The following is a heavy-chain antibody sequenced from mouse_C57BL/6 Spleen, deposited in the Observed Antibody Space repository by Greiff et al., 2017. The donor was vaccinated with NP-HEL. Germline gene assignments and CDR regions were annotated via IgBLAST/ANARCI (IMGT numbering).Heavy chain of an antibody. D-gene: IGHD2-1*01. CDR3: AKMDGNYPFDY. J-gene: IGHJ2*01. Sequence: VQLQQSGPELVKPGASVKISCKASGYAFSSSWMNWVKQRPGKGLEWIGRIYPGDGDTNYNGKFKGKATLTADKSSSTAYMQLSSLTSEDSAVYFCAKMDGNYPFDYWGQGTTLTVSS. CDR1: GYAFSSSW. V-gene: IGHV1-82*01. CDR2: IYPGDGDT.